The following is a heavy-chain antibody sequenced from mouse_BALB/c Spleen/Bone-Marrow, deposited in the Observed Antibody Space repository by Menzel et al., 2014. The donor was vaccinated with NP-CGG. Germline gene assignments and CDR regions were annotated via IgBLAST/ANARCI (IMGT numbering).Heavy chain of an antibody. CDR2: INPSYGRT. CDR3: AARLSHLAMDY. V-gene: IGHV1S81*02. J-gene: IGHJ4*01. Sequence: QVQLQQSGAELVKPGASLKLSCKASGYTFTNYWIHWVKQRPGQGLEWIGEINPSYGRTNYNEKFKTKATLTVDKSSSTAYMQLSSLTSEDSAVNYCAARLSHLAMDYWGQGTSVTVSS. CDR1: GYTFTNYW. D-gene: IGHD2-2*01.